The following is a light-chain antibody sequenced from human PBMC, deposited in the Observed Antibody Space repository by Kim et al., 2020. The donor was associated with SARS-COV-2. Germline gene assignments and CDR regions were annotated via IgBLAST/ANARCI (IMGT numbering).Light chain of an antibody. CDR1: QSLVYSDGYNY. CDR3: MKGTHWPFT. CDR2: KVT. Sequence: ACISCRSHQSLVYSDGYNYLNWFHQRPGQSPRRLIYKVTNRDSGVPDRFSGSGSGTDFTLQISRVEAEDVGVYYCMKGTHWPFTFGPGTKVDIK. V-gene: IGKV2-30*01. J-gene: IGKJ3*01.